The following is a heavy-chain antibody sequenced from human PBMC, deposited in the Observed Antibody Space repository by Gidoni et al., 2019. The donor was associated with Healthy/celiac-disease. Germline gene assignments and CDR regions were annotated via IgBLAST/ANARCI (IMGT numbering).Heavy chain of an antibody. CDR3: AKGGIDSSGLFDY. J-gene: IGHJ4*02. V-gene: IGHV3-30*18. CDR1: GFTFSHYG. D-gene: IGHD3-22*01. CDR2: ISYDGSNK. Sequence: QVQLVESGGGVVQPGRSLRLPCAASGFTFSHYGMHWVRQAPGKGLEWVAVISYDGSNKYYADSVKGRFTSSRDNSKNTLYLQMNSLRAEDTAVYYCAKGGIDSSGLFDYWGQGTLVTVSS.